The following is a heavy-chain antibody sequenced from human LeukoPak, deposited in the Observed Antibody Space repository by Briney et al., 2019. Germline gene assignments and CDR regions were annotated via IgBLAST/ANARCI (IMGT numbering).Heavy chain of an antibody. D-gene: IGHD2-8*01. J-gene: IGHJ5*02. Sequence: PSETLSLTCTVSGGSISSSSYYWGWIRQPPGKGLEWIGSIYYSGSTYYNPSLKSRVTISVDTSKNQFSLKLSSVTAVDTAVYYCASGRPYCTDGVCYGYNWFDPWGQGTLVTVSS. CDR3: ASGRPYCTDGVCYGYNWFDP. CDR1: GGSISSSSYY. V-gene: IGHV4-39*07. CDR2: IYYSGST.